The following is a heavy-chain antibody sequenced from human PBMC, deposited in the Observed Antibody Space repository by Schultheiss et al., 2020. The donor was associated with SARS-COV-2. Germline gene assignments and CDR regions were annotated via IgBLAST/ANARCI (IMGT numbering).Heavy chain of an antibody. CDR1: GFTFSSFG. Sequence: GGSLRLSCAASGFTFSSFGIHWVRQASGKGLEWVGRIRSKANSYATAYAASVKGRFTISRDDSKNTAYLQMNSLKTEDTAVYYCTSVSAAGTSPFDYWGQGTLVTVSS. CDR3: TSVSAAGTSPFDY. J-gene: IGHJ4*02. CDR2: IRSKANSYAT. V-gene: IGHV3-73*01. D-gene: IGHD6-13*01.